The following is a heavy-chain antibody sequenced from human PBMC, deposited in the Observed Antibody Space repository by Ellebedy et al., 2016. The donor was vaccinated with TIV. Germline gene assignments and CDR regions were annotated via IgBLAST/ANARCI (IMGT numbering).Heavy chain of an antibody. D-gene: IGHD5-18*01. CDR2: IYPGDSNT. V-gene: IGHV5-51*01. CDR1: GYTFTNYW. CDR3: TRWEGYSHVPKFDC. Sequence: GESLKISCKGSGYTFTNYWIGWVRQMPGKGLEWMGSIYPGDSNTEYSPSVPGQVTISADKSISAAYLQWSSLKASDTAMYYCTRWEGYSHVPKFDCWGQGTLVTVSS. J-gene: IGHJ4*02.